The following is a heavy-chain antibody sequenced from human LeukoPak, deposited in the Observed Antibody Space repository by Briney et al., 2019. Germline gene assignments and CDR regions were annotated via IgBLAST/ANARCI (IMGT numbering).Heavy chain of an antibody. V-gene: IGHV3-23*01. CDR2: ISGNGNA. J-gene: IGHJ4*02. CDR3: AKRGAEVGTTVAPGDY. D-gene: IGHD1-26*01. Sequence: GGSLRLSCAASGFTLSSYAMNWVRQAPGKGLEWVSAISGNGNAYYADSVKGRFTIFRDNSKNTLYLQMNSLRAEDTAVYYCAKRGAEVGTTVAPGDYWGQGTLLTVSS. CDR1: GFTLSSYA.